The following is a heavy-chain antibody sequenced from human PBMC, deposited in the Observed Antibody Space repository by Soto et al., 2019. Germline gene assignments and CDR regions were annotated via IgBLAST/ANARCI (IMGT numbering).Heavy chain of an antibody. CDR2: VYYTGST. V-gene: IGHV4-30-4*01. D-gene: IGHD1-1*01. CDR3: VRNATERAVAPHWFDR. J-gene: IGHJ5*02. Sequence: SETLSLTCTVSGASIRSTDYYWSWIRQAPGKGLEWIGYVYYTGSTYYNPSLMSRLTISVDTSKNQFSLKLTSVTAAETAVYYCVRNATERAVAPHWFDRWGQGTQVTVPQ. CDR1: GASIRSTDYY.